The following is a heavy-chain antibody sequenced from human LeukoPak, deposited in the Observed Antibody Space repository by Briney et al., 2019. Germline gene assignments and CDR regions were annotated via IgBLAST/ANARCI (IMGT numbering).Heavy chain of an antibody. D-gene: IGHD3-10*01. V-gene: IGHV3-48*03. Sequence: GGSLGLSCAASGFTFSSYEMNWVRQAPGKGLEWVSYISSSGSTIYYADSVKGRFTISRDNAKNSLYLQMNSLRAEDTAVYYCARVHLWFGFDYWGQGTLVTVSS. CDR1: GFTFSSYE. J-gene: IGHJ4*02. CDR3: ARVHLWFGFDY. CDR2: ISSSGSTI.